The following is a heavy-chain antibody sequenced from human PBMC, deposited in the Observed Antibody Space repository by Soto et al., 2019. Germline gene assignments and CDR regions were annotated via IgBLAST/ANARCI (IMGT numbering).Heavy chain of an antibody. Sequence: SETLSLTCTVSGGSISGYYWSWIRQPPGKGLEWIGDFYSSGSPHHNPSLKNRVSISEDRSKNEFSLKLSSVTAADTAIYYCAREFYYDSSGIGFDSWGQGTLVTVSS. V-gene: IGHV4-59*01. CDR1: GGSISGYY. CDR2: FYSSGSP. J-gene: IGHJ4*02. D-gene: IGHD3-22*01. CDR3: AREFYYDSSGIGFDS.